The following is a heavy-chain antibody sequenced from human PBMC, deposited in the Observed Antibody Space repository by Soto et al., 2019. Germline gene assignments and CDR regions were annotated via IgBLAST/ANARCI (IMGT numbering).Heavy chain of an antibody. D-gene: IGHD1-26*01. CDR3: ARDYRRNYFDY. Sequence: GGSLRLSCAASGFTFSSYGMHWVRQAPGKGLEWVAVIWYDGSNKYYADSVKGRFTISRDNSKNTLYLQMNSLRAEDTAVYYCARDYRRNYFDYWGQGTLVTVSS. CDR1: GFTFSSYG. CDR2: IWYDGSNK. V-gene: IGHV3-33*01. J-gene: IGHJ4*02.